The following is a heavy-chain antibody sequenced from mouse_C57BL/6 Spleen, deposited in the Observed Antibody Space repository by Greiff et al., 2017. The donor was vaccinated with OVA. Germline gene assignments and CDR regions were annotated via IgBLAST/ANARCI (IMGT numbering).Heavy chain of an antibody. V-gene: IGHV1-55*01. CDR2: IYPGSGST. Sequence: VQLQQPGAELVKPGASVKMSCKASGYTFTSYWITWVKQRPGQGLEWIGDIYPGSGSTNYNEKFKSKATLTVDTSSSTAYMQLSSLTSEDSAVYYCARSGDYGSSCGAYWGQGTLVTVSA. D-gene: IGHD1-1*01. CDR3: ARSGDYGSSCGAY. J-gene: IGHJ3*01. CDR1: GYTFTSYW.